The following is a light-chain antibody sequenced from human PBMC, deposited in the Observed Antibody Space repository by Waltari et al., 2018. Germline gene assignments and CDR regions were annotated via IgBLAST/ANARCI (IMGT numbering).Light chain of an antibody. V-gene: IGLV1-47*01. Sequence: QSVLTPPPSASAPPGPRLPISCSGRTPNIGRNYLYWYQHLPGTAPNVLIYRKNQRPSGVPDRFSGSKSDTSASLAISGLRSEDDAHYYCAVWDDSLSGWVFGGGTKVTVL. CDR2: RKN. CDR3: AVWDDSLSGWV. J-gene: IGLJ3*02. CDR1: TPNIGRNY.